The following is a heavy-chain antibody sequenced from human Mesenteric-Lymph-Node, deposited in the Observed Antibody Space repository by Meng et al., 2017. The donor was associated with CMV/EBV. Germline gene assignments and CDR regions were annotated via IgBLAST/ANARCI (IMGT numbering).Heavy chain of an antibody. Sequence: GGSLRLSCAASGFTFSSYAMHWVRQAPGKGLEWVAVISYDGSNKYYADSVKGRFTISRDNSKNTLYLQMNSLRAEDTAVYYCAKNYGDYAVDFDYWGQGTLVTVSS. V-gene: IGHV3-30*04. J-gene: IGHJ4*02. CDR2: ISYDGSNK. D-gene: IGHD4-17*01. CDR3: AKNYGDYAVDFDY. CDR1: GFTFSSYA.